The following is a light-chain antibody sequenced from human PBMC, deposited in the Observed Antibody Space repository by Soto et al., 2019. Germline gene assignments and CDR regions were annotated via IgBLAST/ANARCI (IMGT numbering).Light chain of an antibody. J-gene: IGKJ3*01. CDR3: QQYGSSPFP. CDR2: GAS. Sequence: ILLTQAPGTLSLSPGERATLSFRASQSVSSSYLAWYQQKPGQAPRLIIYGASSRATGIPDRFSGSGSGTDCNLTISRLEAEDFAVYYCQQYGSSPFPSGAGTMVAI. CDR1: QSVSSSY. V-gene: IGKV3-20*01.